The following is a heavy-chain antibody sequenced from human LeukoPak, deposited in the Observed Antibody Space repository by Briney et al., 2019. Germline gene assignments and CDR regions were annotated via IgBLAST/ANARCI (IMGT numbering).Heavy chain of an antibody. J-gene: IGHJ4*02. D-gene: IGHD6-13*01. CDR1: GGTFSSYT. CDR3: ARHDETGYSSSWHEY. Sequence: AASVKVSCKASGGTFSSYTISWVRQAPGQGLEWMGRIIPILSIANYAQKFQGRVTITADKSTSTAYMELSSLRSEDTAVYYCARHDETGYSSSWHEYWGQGTLVTVSS. V-gene: IGHV1-69*02. CDR2: IIPILSIA.